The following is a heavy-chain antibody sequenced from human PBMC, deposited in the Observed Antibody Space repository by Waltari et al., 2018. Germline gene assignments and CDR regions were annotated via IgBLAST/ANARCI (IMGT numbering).Heavy chain of an antibody. Sequence: QVQLVQSGAEVKKPGSSVTVACTASGGTFRSYAISWVRRPPGQGLEWMGGIIPIFGTANYAQKFQGRVTITADESTSTAYMELSSLRSEDTTVYYCARCGSIAALPGGDYYYYGMDVWGQGTTVTVSS. V-gene: IGHV1-69*01. CDR3: ARCGSIAALPGGDYYYYGMDV. J-gene: IGHJ6*02. D-gene: IGHD6-6*01. CDR1: GGTFRSYA. CDR2: IIPIFGTA.